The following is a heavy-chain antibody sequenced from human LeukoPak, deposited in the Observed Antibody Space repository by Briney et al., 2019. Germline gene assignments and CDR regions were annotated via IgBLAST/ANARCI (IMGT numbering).Heavy chain of an antibody. CDR2: INHSGST. Sequence: SETLSLTCAVYGGSFSGYYWSWIRQPPGKGLEWIGEINHSGSTNYNPSLKSRVTISVDTSKNQFSLKLSSVTAADTAVYYCARSDYGDYFDYWGQGTLVTVSS. V-gene: IGHV4-34*01. CDR3: ARSDYGDYFDY. D-gene: IGHD4-17*01. CDR1: GGSFSGYY. J-gene: IGHJ4*02.